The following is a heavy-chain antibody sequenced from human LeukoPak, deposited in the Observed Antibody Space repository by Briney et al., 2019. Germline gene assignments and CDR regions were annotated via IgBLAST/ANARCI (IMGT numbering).Heavy chain of an antibody. J-gene: IGHJ5*02. V-gene: IGHV1-8*03. D-gene: IGHD3-16*02. CDR1: GYTFTSYD. CDR3: ARGIPLITFGGVIVAGFDP. CDR2: LNPNSGNT. Sequence: GASVKVSCKASGYTFTSYDINWVRQATGQGLEWMGWLNPNSGNTGYAQKFQGRVTITRNTSISTAYMELSSLRSEDTAVYYCARGIPLITFGGVIVAGFDPWGQGTLVTVSS.